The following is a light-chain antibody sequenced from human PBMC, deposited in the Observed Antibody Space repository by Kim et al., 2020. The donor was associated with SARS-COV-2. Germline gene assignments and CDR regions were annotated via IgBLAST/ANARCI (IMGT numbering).Light chain of an antibody. CDR3: QQYHDWPS. J-gene: IGKJ4*01. CDR1: QSVTPA. CDR2: GAS. V-gene: IGKV3-15*01. Sequence: SLSPGERATLTCRASQSVTPALAWYQQKPGQTPRLLIYGASTRATGIPARFSGSGSGIEFILTISSLQSEDFAVYYCQQYHDWPSFGGGTKVDIK.